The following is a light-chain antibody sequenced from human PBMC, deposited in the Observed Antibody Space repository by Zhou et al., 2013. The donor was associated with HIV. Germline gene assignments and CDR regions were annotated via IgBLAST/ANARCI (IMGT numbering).Light chain of an antibody. CDR1: QNINTY. CDR3: QQTYTSPFT. J-gene: IGKJ3*01. Sequence: DIQMTQSPSSLSASVGDRVTITCRASQNINTYLSWYQQKSGRAPHLLIYAASILQSGVPSRFSGSASGTDFTLTISSLQPEDFATYYCQQTYTSPFTFGPGTKVDL. CDR2: AAS. V-gene: IGKV1-39*01.